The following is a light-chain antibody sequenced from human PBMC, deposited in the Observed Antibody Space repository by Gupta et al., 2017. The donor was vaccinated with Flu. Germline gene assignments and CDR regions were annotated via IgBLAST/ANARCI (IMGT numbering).Light chain of an antibody. Sequence: DIQMTQSPSSLPASVGDRITITCRASRSISSSLNWYQQKPGKAPKLLIYSGSILESEVPSRFSGSGSGTDFTLTISRLQPEDSATFFCQQSYTIPWTFGQGTKVEIK. CDR2: SGS. V-gene: IGKV1-39*01. CDR1: RSISSS. CDR3: QQSYTIPWT. J-gene: IGKJ1*01.